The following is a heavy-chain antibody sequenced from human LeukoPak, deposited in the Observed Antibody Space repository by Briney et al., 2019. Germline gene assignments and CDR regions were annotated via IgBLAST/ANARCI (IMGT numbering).Heavy chain of an antibody. J-gene: IGHJ2*01. CDR2: IYTSGST. CDR3: ARDLLVVTNWYFDL. Sequence: PSETLSLTCTVSGGSISSYYWSWIRQPAGKGLEWIGRIYTSGSTNYNPSLTSRVTMSVDTSKNQFSLKLSSVTAADTAVYYCARDLLVVTNWYFDLWGRGTLVTVSS. D-gene: IGHD4-23*01. CDR1: GGSISSYY. V-gene: IGHV4-4*07.